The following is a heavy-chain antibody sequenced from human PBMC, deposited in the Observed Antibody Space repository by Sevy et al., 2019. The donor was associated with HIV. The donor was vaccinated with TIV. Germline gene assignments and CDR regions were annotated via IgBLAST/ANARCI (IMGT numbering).Heavy chain of an antibody. CDR1: GFTFSRYE. D-gene: IGHD4-4*01. J-gene: IGHJ4*02. Sequence: GGSLRLSCTASGFTFSRYEMNWVRQGPGKGLEWVSHISTGGGPIYYAESVEGRFTISRDIAKNSLYLQMNSLRAEDTAVYYCATTRRDDYNYYFDYWGQGTPVTVSS. CDR2: ISTGGGPI. V-gene: IGHV3-48*03. CDR3: ATTRRDDYNYYFDY.